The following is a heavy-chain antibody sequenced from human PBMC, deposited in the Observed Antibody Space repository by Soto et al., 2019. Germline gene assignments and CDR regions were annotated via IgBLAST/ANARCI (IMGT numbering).Heavy chain of an antibody. Sequence: ASVKVSCKASGYTFTSYAMHWVRQAPGQRLEWMGWINAGNGNTKYSQKFQGRVTITRDTSASTAYMELSSLRSEDTAVYYCARVITPGIAVADDYFDYWGQGTLVTV. J-gene: IGHJ4*02. CDR2: INAGNGNT. CDR1: GYTFTSYA. V-gene: IGHV1-3*01. D-gene: IGHD6-19*01. CDR3: ARVITPGIAVADDYFDY.